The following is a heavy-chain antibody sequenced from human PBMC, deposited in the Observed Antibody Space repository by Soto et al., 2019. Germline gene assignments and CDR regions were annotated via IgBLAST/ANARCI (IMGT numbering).Heavy chain of an antibody. V-gene: IGHV4-59*12. Sequence: SETLSVTCPVADGSISSYYWSWIRQPPGKGLEWIGYIYYSGSTNYNPSLKGRVTISVDTSKNQFSLKLSSVTAADTAVYYCARERITGTHNWFDPWGQGTLVTVSS. CDR2: IYYSGST. CDR1: DGSISSYY. CDR3: ARERITGTHNWFDP. D-gene: IGHD1-20*01. J-gene: IGHJ5*02.